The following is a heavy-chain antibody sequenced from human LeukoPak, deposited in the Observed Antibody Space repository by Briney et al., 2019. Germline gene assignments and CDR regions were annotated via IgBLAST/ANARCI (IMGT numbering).Heavy chain of an antibody. V-gene: IGHV1-46*01. CDR1: GYTFTSYY. CDR2: INPSGGGT. D-gene: IGHD3-10*01. CDR3: ARDRGAMAYIDY. J-gene: IGHJ4*02. Sequence: VASVKVSCKASGYTFTSYYMHWVRQAPGQGLEWMGIINPSGGGTSYAQKFQGRVTMTRDTSTSTVYMELSSLRSEDTAVYYCARDRGAMAYIDYWGQGTLVTVSS.